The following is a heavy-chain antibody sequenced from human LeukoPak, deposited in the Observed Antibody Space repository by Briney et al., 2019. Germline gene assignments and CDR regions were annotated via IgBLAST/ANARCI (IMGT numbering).Heavy chain of an antibody. D-gene: IGHD2-2*01. J-gene: IGHJ4*02. CDR1: GFTFSSYG. CDR3: AKDGYYCSSTSCYRRAKYYFDY. CDR2: IRYDGSNK. Sequence: GGSLRLSCAASGFTFSSYGMHWVRQAPGKGLEWVAFIRYDGSNKYYADSVKGRFTISRDNSKNTLYLQMNSLRAEDTAVYYCAKDGYYCSSTSCYRRAKYYFDYWGQGTLVTVSS. V-gene: IGHV3-30*02.